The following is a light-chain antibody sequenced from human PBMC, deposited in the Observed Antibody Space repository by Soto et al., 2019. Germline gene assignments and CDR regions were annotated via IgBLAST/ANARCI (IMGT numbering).Light chain of an antibody. CDR2: DVS. CDR1: SSDVGGYNF. J-gene: IGLJ2*01. CDR3: SSYRSSSTQKV. Sequence: QSAPTQPASVSGSPGQSITISCTGTSSDVGGYNFVSWYQHHPGKAPRLMIYDVSNRPSGVSNRFSGSKSGNTASLTISGLQAEDEADYYCSSYRSSSTQKVFGGGTKLTVL. V-gene: IGLV2-14*03.